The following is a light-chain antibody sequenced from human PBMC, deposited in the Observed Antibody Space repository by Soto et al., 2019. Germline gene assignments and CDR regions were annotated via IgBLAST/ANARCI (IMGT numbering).Light chain of an antibody. Sequence: DIQMTQSPSTLSGSVGDRVTIPCRASQTISSWLAWYQQKPGKAPQLLIYAASNLQSGVPSRFSGSASGTDFTLTISSLQPDDFATYYCQQYNTYSTFGQGTRLEIK. J-gene: IGKJ5*01. CDR1: QTISSW. CDR2: AAS. CDR3: QQYNTYST. V-gene: IGKV1-5*01.